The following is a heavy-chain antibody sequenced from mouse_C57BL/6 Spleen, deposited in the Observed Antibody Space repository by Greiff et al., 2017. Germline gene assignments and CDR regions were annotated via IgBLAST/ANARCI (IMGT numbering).Heavy chain of an antibody. Sequence: QVQLQQPGPELLRPGSSVKLSCKASGYTFTSSWMDWVKQRPGQGLEWIGNISPSDSETHYNQTFKDKATLTVDKSSSTAYMQLSSLTSEDSAFYYCARATGTDYVDYWGQGTTLTVSS. J-gene: IGHJ2*01. CDR3: ARATGTDYVDY. V-gene: IGHV1-61*01. CDR2: ISPSDSET. CDR1: GYTFTSSW. D-gene: IGHD4-1*01.